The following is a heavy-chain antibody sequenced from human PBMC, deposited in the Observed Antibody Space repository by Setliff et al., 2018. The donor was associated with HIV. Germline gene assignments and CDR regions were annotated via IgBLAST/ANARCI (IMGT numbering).Heavy chain of an antibody. CDR2: VYYGPDT. V-gene: IGHV4-39*07. D-gene: IGHD6-13*01. Sequence: SETLSLTCTVSGGSISSTTYWWGWIRQPPGKGLECIGYVYYGPDTYYNPSLDSRLTISMDTTNNQFSLMLTSVTAADTATYFCGRGPRAASSGYFKDWGQGTLVTVSS. J-gene: IGHJ1*01. CDR1: GGSISSTTYW. CDR3: GRGPRAASSGYFKD.